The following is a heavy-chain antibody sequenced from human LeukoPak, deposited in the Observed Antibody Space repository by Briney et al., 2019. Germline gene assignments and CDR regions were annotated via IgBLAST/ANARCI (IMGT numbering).Heavy chain of an antibody. Sequence: GGPLRLSCAASGFTFSNAWMSGVRQASGKGLEWVGRIKSKTDGGTTDYAAPVKGRFTISRDDSKNTLYLQMNSLKTEDTAVYYCLCHYGDYRDYWGQGTLVTVSS. V-gene: IGHV3-15*01. CDR1: GFTFSNAW. CDR2: IKSKTDGGTT. D-gene: IGHD4-17*01. CDR3: LCHYGDYRDY. J-gene: IGHJ4*02.